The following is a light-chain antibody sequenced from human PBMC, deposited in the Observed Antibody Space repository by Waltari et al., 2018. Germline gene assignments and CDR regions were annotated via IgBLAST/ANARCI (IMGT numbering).Light chain of an antibody. CDR3: ASYAGSNTWV. J-gene: IGLJ2*01. Sequence: QAALTQPPSVSGSPGQSVTISCTGTSSDIGGYIYVSWYQQHPGKAPKLMIYDVSKRPSGVSYRFSGSKSGNTASLTISGLQAEDEADYYCASYAGSNTWVFGGGTRLTVL. CDR1: SSDIGGYIY. CDR2: DVS. V-gene: IGLV2-11*01.